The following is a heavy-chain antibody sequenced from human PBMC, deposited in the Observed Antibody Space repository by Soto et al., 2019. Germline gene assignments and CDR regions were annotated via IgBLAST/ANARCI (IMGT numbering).Heavy chain of an antibody. D-gene: IGHD5-18*01. J-gene: IGHJ4*02. CDR1: GGSISSSNL. CDR2: IYHSGST. CDR3: RGAAMGFWFDY. Sequence: SETLYLTCAVSGGSISSSNLWSWVRQPPGKGLEWIGEIYHSGSTNYNPSLKSRVTISVDKSKNQFSLKLSSVTAADTAVYYCRGAAMGFWFDYWGQGTLVTVSS. V-gene: IGHV4-4*02.